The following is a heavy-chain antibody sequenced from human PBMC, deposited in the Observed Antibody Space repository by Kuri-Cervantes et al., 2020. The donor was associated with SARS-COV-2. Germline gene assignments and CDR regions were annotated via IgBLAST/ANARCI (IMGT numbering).Heavy chain of an antibody. V-gene: IGHV3-20*04. CDR2: INWNGGST. CDR3: ARDPGGYDLHDAFDI. J-gene: IGHJ3*02. D-gene: IGHD5-12*01. CDR1: GFTFDDYG. Sequence: GGSLRLSCAASGFTFDDYGMSWVRQAPGKGLKWVSGINWNGGSTGYADSVKGRFTISRDNAKNSLYLQMNSLRAEDTAVYYCARDPGGYDLHDAFDIWGQGTMVTVSS.